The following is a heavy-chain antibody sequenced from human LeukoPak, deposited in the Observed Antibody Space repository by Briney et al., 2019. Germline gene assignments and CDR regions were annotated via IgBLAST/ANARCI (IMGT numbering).Heavy chain of an antibody. CDR2: IYPGDSDT. D-gene: IGHD3-10*01. J-gene: IGHJ4*02. V-gene: IGHV5-51*01. Sequence: GESLKISCKGSGYSFTSHWIGWVRQISGKGLEWMGIIYPGDSDTRYSPSFQGQVTISADKSISIAYLQWSSLKASDTAMYFCACRGDSGSYYDYWGQGTLVTVSS. CDR3: ACRGDSGSYYDY. CDR1: GYSFTSHW.